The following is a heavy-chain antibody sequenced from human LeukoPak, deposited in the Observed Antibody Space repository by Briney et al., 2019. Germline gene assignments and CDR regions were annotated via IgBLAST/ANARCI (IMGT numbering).Heavy chain of an antibody. Sequence: GGSLRLSCAASGFTFDDYAMHWVRQAPGKGLEWVSGISWNSGSIGYADSVKGRFTISRDNSKNTLYLQMNSLRAEDTAVYYCASGDKGYFDYWGQGTLVTVSS. J-gene: IGHJ4*02. CDR1: GFTFDDYA. CDR3: ASGDKGYFDY. D-gene: IGHD3-3*01. CDR2: ISWNSGSI. V-gene: IGHV3-9*01.